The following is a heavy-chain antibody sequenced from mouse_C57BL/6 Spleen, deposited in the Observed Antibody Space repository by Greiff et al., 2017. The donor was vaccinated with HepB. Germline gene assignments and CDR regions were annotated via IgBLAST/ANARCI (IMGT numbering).Heavy chain of an antibody. CDR2: IDPSDSYT. CDR1: GYTFTSYW. CDR3: ALTGTKAMDY. J-gene: IGHJ4*01. Sequence: QVQLKQSGAELVKPGASVKLSCKASGYTFTSYWMQWVKQRPGQGLEWIGEIDPSDSYTNYNQKFKGKATLTVDTSSSTAYMQLSSLTSEDSAVYYCALTGTKAMDYWGQGTSVTVSS. V-gene: IGHV1-50*01. D-gene: IGHD4-1*01.